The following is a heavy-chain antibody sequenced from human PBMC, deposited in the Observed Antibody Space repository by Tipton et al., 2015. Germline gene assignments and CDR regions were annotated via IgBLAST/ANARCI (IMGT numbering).Heavy chain of an antibody. V-gene: IGHV4-38-2*01. D-gene: IGHD1-26*01. Sequence: TLSLTCAVSAYSISSDYYWGWIRQPPGKGLEWIGSISHSGNTYYNPSLKSRVTMSRDTPKNQFSLKLSSVTAADTAIYYCARSEVGDFDSWGQGTRVTVSS. CDR3: ARSEVGDFDS. CDR2: ISHSGNT. CDR1: AYSISSDYY. J-gene: IGHJ4*02.